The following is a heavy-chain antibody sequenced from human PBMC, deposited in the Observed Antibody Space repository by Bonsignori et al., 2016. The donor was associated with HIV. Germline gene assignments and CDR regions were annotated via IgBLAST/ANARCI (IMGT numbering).Heavy chain of an antibody. D-gene: IGHD6-19*01. Sequence: GGSLRLSCAASGFTFSSYGMHWVRQAPGKGLEWVAFIRYDGSNKYYADSVKGRFTISRDNSKNTLYLQMNSLRAEDTAVYYCAKDRIISSGWVDYYYYYMDVWGKGTTVTVSS. CDR1: GFTFSSYG. CDR2: IRYDGSNK. J-gene: IGHJ6*03. V-gene: IGHV3-30*02. CDR3: AKDRIISSGWVDYYYYYMDV.